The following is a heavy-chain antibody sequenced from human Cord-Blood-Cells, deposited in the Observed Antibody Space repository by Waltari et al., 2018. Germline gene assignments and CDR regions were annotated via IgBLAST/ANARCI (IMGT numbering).Heavy chain of an antibody. CDR1: GYTFTGYY. D-gene: IGHD2-2*01. CDR2: INPNSGGT. J-gene: IGHJ3*02. Sequence: QVQLVQSGAEVKKPGASVKVSCKASGYTFTGYYMHWVRQAPGQGLEWMGWINPNSGGTNYAQKFQGRVTMTRDTSISTAYMELSRLRSDDTAMYYCARYCSSTSCYDAFDIWGQGTMVTVSS. V-gene: IGHV1-2*02. CDR3: ARYCSSTSCYDAFDI.